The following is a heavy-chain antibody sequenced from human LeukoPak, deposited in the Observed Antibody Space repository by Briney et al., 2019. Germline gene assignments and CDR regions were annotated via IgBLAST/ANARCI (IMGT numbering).Heavy chain of an antibody. CDR3: ARDLGYCSGGSCSPGGYFDY. CDR2: MYYSGST. J-gene: IGHJ4*02. CDR1: GGSISSGGYY. Sequence: SETLSLTCTVSGGSISSGGYYWSWIRQHPGKGLEWIGYMYYSGSTYYNPSLKSRVTISVDTSKNQFSLRLSSVTAADTAVYYCARDLGYCSGGSCSPGGYFDYWGQRTLATVSS. D-gene: IGHD2-15*01. V-gene: IGHV4-31*03.